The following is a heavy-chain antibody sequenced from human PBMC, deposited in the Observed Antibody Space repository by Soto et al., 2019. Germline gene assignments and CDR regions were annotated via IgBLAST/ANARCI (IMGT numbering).Heavy chain of an antibody. CDR3: AISRTVTTRWFDP. Sequence: ASVKVSCKASGYTFTSHYMHWVRQAPGQGLEWMGIINPSGGSTSYAQKFQGRVTMTRDTSTSTVYMELSSLRSEDTAVYYCAISRTVTTRWFDPWGQGTLVTVSS. J-gene: IGHJ5*02. CDR2: INPSGGST. V-gene: IGHV1-46*01. CDR1: GYTFTSHY. D-gene: IGHD4-4*01.